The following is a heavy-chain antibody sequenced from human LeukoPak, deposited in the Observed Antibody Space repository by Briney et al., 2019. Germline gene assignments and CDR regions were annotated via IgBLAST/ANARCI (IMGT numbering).Heavy chain of an antibody. J-gene: IGHJ6*03. V-gene: IGHV4-59*01. CDR1: GGSISPYY. Sequence: SETLSLTCTMSGGSISPYYWSWIRQPPGRGLEWIAYIFHSGTTKYNPSLKSRVAISLDTPKSQFSLKLHSVTAADTAVYYCARGGYYYLDVWGGGTTVTVSS. CDR3: ARGGYYYLDV. CDR2: IFHSGTT.